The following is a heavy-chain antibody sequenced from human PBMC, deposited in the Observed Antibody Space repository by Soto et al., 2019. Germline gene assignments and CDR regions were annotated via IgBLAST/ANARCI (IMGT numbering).Heavy chain of an antibody. CDR3: ATSPKGYFGTTAFDA. CDR1: GGSINRGDFF. V-gene: IGHV4-31*11. CDR2: IYNRGGT. Sequence: SETLSLTCAVSGGSINRGDFFWNWIRQHPERGLEWIGYIYNRGGTFYNPSLENRLTISMDNSKNLCSLKLTSMTAADTAVYYCATSPKGYFGTTAFDAWGQGVLVTVSS. J-gene: IGHJ4*02. D-gene: IGHD4-17*01.